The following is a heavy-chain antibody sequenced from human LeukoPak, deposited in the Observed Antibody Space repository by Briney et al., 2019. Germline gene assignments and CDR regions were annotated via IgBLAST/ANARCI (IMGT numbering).Heavy chain of an antibody. CDR1: GFTFSSYS. CDR3: ARGKFDSSGYYIDY. CDR2: ISGGGSYI. D-gene: IGHD3-22*01. J-gene: IGHJ4*02. V-gene: IGHV3-21*06. Sequence: GGSLRLSCAASGFTFSSYSTNWVRQAPGKGLEWVSAISGGGSYISYADSMKGRFTISRDSAKNSVYLQMNSLRSEDTAVYYCARGKFDSSGYYIDYWGQGTLVTVSS.